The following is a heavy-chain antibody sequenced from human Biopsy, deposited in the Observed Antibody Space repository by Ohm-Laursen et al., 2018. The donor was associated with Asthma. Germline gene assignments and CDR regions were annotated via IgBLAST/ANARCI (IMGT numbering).Heavy chain of an antibody. J-gene: IGHJ6*02. Sequence: ASVKVSCKASGDSFSNYAISWVRQAPGHSLGWMGWINAANGNTKYSQKFQGRLTISRDTSASTAYMDLSSLSSEDTAVYYCARGYSGSDRIVYYYSGLEVWGQGTTVTVSS. CDR3: ARGYSGSDRIVYYYSGLEV. CDR1: GDSFSNYA. D-gene: IGHD5-12*01. CDR2: INAANGNT. V-gene: IGHV1-3*01.